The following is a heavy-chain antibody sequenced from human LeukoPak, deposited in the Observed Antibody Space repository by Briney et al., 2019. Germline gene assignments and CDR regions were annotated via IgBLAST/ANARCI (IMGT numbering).Heavy chain of an antibody. CDR3: ASIRRGYSYGHYCYYYMDV. CDR2: INHSGST. J-gene: IGHJ6*03. V-gene: IGHV4-34*01. D-gene: IGHD5-18*01. Sequence: SETLSLTCAVYGGSFGGYYWSWIRQPPGKGLEWIGEINHSGSTNYNPSLKSRVTISVDTSKNQYSLKLSSVTAADTAVYYCASIRRGYSYGHYCYYYMDVWGKGTTVTVSS. CDR1: GGSFGGYY.